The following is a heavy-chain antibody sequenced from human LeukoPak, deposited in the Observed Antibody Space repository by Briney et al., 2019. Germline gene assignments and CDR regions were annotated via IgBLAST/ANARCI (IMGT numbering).Heavy chain of an antibody. CDR3: ARGASRGEF. Sequence: GGSLRLSCAASGFTFRSYNMNWVRQAPGKRPEWVSSISSSSSYIYYADSVKGRFTISRDNAKNSLYLQMNSLRAEDTALYYCARGASRGEFWAQGTLVTVSS. V-gene: IGHV3-21*01. CDR2: ISSSSSYI. CDR1: GFTFRSYN. J-gene: IGHJ4*02. D-gene: IGHD6-25*01.